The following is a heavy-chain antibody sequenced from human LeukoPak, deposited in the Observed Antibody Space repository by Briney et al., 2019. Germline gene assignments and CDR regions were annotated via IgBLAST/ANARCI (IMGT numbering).Heavy chain of an antibody. Sequence: PSETLSLTCAVYGGSFSGYYWSWIRQPPGKGLEWIGEINHSGSTNYNPSLKSRVTISVDTSKNQFSLKLSSVTAADTAVYYCARGAFDSSIWPYYYYYYMDVWGKGTTVTVSS. J-gene: IGHJ6*03. V-gene: IGHV4-34*01. CDR3: ARGAFDSSIWPYYYYYYMDV. CDR2: INHSGST. D-gene: IGHD6-13*01. CDR1: GGSFSGYY.